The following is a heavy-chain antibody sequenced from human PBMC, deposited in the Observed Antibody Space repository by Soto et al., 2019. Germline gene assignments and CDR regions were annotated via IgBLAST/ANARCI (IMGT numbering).Heavy chain of an antibody. D-gene: IGHD3-22*01. Sequence: EVQLLESGGDLVQPGGSLRLSCEASGFTFRSYAMSWVRQAPGKGLEWVSTISSSGGSTYYVDSVKGRFTISRDNSKNPLFLQLNSLSAEDTAIYYGAKGPYYDSSGYHNWYFDLWGRGTLVTVSS. CDR3: AKGPYYDSSGYHNWYFDL. V-gene: IGHV3-23*01. J-gene: IGHJ2*01. CDR2: ISSSGGST. CDR1: GFTFRSYA.